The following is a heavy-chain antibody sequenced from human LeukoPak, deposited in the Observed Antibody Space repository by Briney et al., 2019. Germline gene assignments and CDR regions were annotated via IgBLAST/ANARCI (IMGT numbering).Heavy chain of an antibody. D-gene: IGHD3-3*01. Sequence: ASVKVSCKASGYTFTSYGISWVRQAPGQGLEWMGWISAYNGNTNYAQKLQGRVTMTTDTSTSTAYMELSRLRSDDTAVYYCARDSGETGFWSGSYFDYWGQGTLVTVSS. CDR2: ISAYNGNT. CDR1: GYTFTSYG. V-gene: IGHV1-18*01. J-gene: IGHJ4*02. CDR3: ARDSGETGFWSGSYFDY.